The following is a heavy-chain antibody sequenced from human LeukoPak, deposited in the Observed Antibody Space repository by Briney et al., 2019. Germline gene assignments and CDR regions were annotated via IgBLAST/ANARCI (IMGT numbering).Heavy chain of an antibody. V-gene: IGHV1-2*04. D-gene: IGHD3-10*01. CDR1: GYTFTGYY. J-gene: IGHJ6*02. Sequence: ASVKVSCKASGYTFTGYYMHWVRQAPGQGLEWMGWINPNSGGTNYAQKFQGWVTMTRDTSISTAYMELSRLRSDDTAVYYCARDRGSGSYYISHYGMDVWGQGTAVTVSS. CDR2: INPNSGGT. CDR3: ARDRGSGSYYISHYGMDV.